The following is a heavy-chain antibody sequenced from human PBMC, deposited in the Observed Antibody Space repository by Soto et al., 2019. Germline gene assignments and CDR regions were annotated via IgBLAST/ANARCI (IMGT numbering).Heavy chain of an antibody. D-gene: IGHD2-2*01. V-gene: IGHV3-74*01. CDR1: GFSFSSYW. CDR3: ARGPGYCSSTSCPRGVRGQQRQNSTDP. J-gene: IGHJ5*02. CDR2: INNDGSTT. Sequence: QAGGTLRLSCAASGFSFSSYWMHWVRQAPGKGPVWVSRINNDGSTTRYADSVKGRFTISRDNAKNTLYLQMNSLRAEDTAEYYCARGPGYCSSTSCPRGVRGQQRQNSTDPRGQATLGTLS.